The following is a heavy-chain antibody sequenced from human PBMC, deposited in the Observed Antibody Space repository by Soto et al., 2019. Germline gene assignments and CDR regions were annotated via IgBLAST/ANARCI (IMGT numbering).Heavy chain of an antibody. CDR3: TTLDGDYPASAWYYYYVMDV. J-gene: IGHJ6*02. CDR2: IKSKTDGGTT. V-gene: IGHV3-15*07. D-gene: IGHD4-17*01. CDR1: GFTFSNAW. Sequence: GGSLRLSCAASGFTFSNAWMNWVRQAPGKGLEWVGRIKSKTDGGTTDYAAPVKGRFTISRDNSKNTLYLQMNSLKTEDTAVYYCTTLDGDYPASAWYYYYVMDVWGQATTVSVSS.